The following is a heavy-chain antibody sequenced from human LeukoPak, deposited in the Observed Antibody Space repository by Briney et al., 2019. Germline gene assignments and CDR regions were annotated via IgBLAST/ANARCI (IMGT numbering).Heavy chain of an antibody. CDR3: AREPGYCSSTSCYGYFDY. D-gene: IGHD2-2*03. CDR1: GYTFTSYG. Sequence: GASVKVSCKASGYTFTSYGISWVRQAPGQGLEWMGWISAYNGNTNYAQKLQGRVTMTTDTSTSTAYMELRSLRSDDTAVYYCAREPGYCSSTSCYGYFDYWGQGTLVTVSS. J-gene: IGHJ4*02. CDR2: ISAYNGNT. V-gene: IGHV1-18*01.